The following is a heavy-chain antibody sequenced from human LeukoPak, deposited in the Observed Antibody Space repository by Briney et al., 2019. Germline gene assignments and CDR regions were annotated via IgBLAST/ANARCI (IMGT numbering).Heavy chain of an antibody. CDR2: IRYDGSNK. D-gene: IGHD3-10*01. CDR3: ARDLLWFGESSVG. Sequence: PGGSLRLSCAASGLTFSSYGMQWVRQAPGKGLEWVAFIRYDGSNKYYADSVKGRFPISRDNSNNTLYLQMNALRADGAALYYCARDLLWFGESSVGWGQGSLVSVSS. J-gene: IGHJ4*02. V-gene: IGHV3-30*02. CDR1: GLTFSSYG.